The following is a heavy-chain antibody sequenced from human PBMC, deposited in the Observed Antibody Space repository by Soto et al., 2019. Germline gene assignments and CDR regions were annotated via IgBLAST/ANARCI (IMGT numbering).Heavy chain of an antibody. CDR3: AKAPGWLSPIVY. CDR2: ISYDGSNK. Sequence: QVQLVESGGGVVQPGRSLRLSCAASGFTFSSYGMHWVRQAPGKGLEWVAVISYDGSNKYYADSVKGRFTISRDIPKNTLYLQMNSLRAEDTAVYYCAKAPGWLSPIVYWGQGTLVTVSS. D-gene: IGHD3-22*01. CDR1: GFTFSSYG. J-gene: IGHJ4*02. V-gene: IGHV3-30*18.